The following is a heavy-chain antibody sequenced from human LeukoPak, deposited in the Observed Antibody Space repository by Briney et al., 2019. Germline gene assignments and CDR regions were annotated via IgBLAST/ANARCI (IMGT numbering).Heavy chain of an antibody. J-gene: IGHJ4*02. CDR2: ISAYNGNT. CDR1: GYTFTSYG. D-gene: IGHD1-26*01. V-gene: IGHV1-18*01. CDR3: ARDEQVGGSYRGALSYYFDY. Sequence: ASVEVSCKASGYTFTSYGISWVRQAPGQGLEWMGWISAYNGNTNYAQKLQGRVTMTTDTSTSTAYMELRSLRSDDTAVYYCARDEQVGGSYRGALSYYFDYWGQGTLVTVSS.